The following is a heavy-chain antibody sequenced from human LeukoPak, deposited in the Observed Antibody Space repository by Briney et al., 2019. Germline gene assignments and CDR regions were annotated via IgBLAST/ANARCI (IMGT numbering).Heavy chain of an antibody. D-gene: IGHD5-24*01. J-gene: IGHJ3*02. CDR2: IYHSGST. CDR1: GYSISSGYY. CDR3: ARDLEMATFGLDI. Sequence: SETLSHTCTVSGYSISSGYYWGWIRQPPGKGLEWIGSIYHSGSTYYNPSLKSRVTISVDTSKNQSSLKLSSVTAADTAVYYCARDLEMATFGLDIWGQGTMVTVSS. V-gene: IGHV4-38-2*02.